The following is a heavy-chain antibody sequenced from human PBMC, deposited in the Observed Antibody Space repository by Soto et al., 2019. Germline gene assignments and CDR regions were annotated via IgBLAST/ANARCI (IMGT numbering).Heavy chain of an antibody. CDR1: GFTFSSYA. CDR2: ISGSDDST. D-gene: IGHD6-6*01. V-gene: IGHV3-23*01. Sequence: EVQLLESGGGLVQPGESLRLSCAASGFTFSSYAMSWVRQAPGKGLEWVSVISGSDDSTYYADSVKGRFTISRDNSKNTLYLQMKSLRAEDTAVYYWAKRISSSTFDYWGQGTLVTVSS. CDR3: AKRISSSTFDY. J-gene: IGHJ4*02.